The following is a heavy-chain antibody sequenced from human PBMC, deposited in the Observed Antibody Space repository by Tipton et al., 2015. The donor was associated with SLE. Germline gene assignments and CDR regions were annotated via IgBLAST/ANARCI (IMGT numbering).Heavy chain of an antibody. Sequence: GSLRLSCAASGFTFRSHCMHWVRQAPGKGLVWVSHINSDGSRTNYADSVKGRVTISRDNAKNTLYLQLNSLRAEDTAVYYCAKDYLSYSSGRYGMDVWGQGTTVTVSS. J-gene: IGHJ6*02. CDR2: INSDGSRT. V-gene: IGHV3-74*01. CDR1: GFTFRSHC. D-gene: IGHD6-19*01. CDR3: AKDYLSYSSGRYGMDV.